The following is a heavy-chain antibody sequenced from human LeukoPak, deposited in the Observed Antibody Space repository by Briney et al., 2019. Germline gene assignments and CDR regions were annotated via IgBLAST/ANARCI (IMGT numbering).Heavy chain of an antibody. Sequence: GGSLRLSCAASGFTFSSTAMSWVRQAPGKGLEWVSYISSSSSTIYYADSVKGRFTISRDNAKNSLYLQMNSLRAEDTAVYYCARGKYYDFWGGYFDHYYYYYGMDVWGQGTTVTVSS. D-gene: IGHD3-3*01. J-gene: IGHJ6*02. CDR3: ARGKYYDFWGGYFDHYYYYYGMDV. CDR2: ISSSSSTI. V-gene: IGHV3-48*04. CDR1: GFTFSSTA.